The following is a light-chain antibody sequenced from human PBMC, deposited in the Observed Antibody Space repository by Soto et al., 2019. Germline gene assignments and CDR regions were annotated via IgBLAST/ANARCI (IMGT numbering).Light chain of an antibody. Sequence: DIQMTQSPSSLSASVGDRVTVTCRASQGISSYLAWYQQKPGKVPKLLIFAASNLQPGVPSRFSGSGSGRDFSITIRSLQPEDVATYYCQKYDSASSPTFGGGTKVEIK. CDR1: QGISSY. J-gene: IGKJ4*01. CDR2: AAS. V-gene: IGKV1-27*01. CDR3: QKYDSASSPT.